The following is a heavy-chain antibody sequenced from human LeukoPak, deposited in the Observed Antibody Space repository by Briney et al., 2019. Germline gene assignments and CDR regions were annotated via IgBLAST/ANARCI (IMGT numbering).Heavy chain of an antibody. D-gene: IGHD6-13*01. V-gene: IGHV4-59*01. CDR1: GGSISSYY. J-gene: IGHJ4*02. CDR3: ARVKAAAALFDY. Sequence: PSETLSLTCTVSGGSISSYYWSWLRQPPGKGLEWIGYIYYSGSTNCNPSLKSRVTISVDTSKNQFSLKLSSVTAADTAVYYCARVKAAAALFDYWGQGTLVTVSS. CDR2: IYYSGST.